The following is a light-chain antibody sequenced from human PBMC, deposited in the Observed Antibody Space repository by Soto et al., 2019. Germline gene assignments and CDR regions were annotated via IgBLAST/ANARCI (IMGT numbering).Light chain of an antibody. CDR2: XVS. CDR3: SSYTSSSTYV. V-gene: IGLV2-14*03. J-gene: IGLJ1*01. Sequence: QSALXQPASVSGSPGXSXXISXXGTSTXIGRYNYVSWYQQHPGKAPXXXXXXVSNRPSGVSNRFSGSKSGNTASLTISGLQAEDEADYYCSSYTSSSTYVFGTGTKVTVL. CDR1: STXIGRYNY.